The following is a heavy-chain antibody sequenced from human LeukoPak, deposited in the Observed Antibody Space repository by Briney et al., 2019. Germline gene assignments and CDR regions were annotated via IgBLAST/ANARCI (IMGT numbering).Heavy chain of an antibody. Sequence: GGSLRLSCAASGFTFSTYTMNWVRQTPGKGLEWVSYISSSGSTIYYADSVKGRFTISRDNAKNSLYLQMNSLRAKDTAVYYCARGGAAAGTGYYYYGMDVWGKGTTVTVSS. D-gene: IGHD6-13*01. J-gene: IGHJ6*04. V-gene: IGHV3-48*04. CDR1: GFTFSTYT. CDR3: ARGGAAAGTGYYYYGMDV. CDR2: ISSSGSTI.